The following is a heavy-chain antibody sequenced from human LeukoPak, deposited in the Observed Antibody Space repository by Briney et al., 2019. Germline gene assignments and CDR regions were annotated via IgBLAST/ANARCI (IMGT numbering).Heavy chain of an antibody. CDR3: ARGPYYYDSSGYCIDY. CDR2: MNPNSGNT. V-gene: IGHV1-8*01. D-gene: IGHD3-22*01. Sequence: GASVKVSCKASGYTFTSYDINWVRQATGQGLEWMGWMNPNSGNTGYAHKFQGRVTMTRNTSISTAYMELSSLRSEDTAVYYCARGPYYYDSSGYCIDYWGQGTLVTDSS. CDR1: GYTFTSYD. J-gene: IGHJ4*02.